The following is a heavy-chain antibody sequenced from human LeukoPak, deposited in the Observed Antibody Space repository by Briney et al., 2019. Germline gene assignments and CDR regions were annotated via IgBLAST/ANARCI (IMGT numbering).Heavy chain of an antibody. Sequence: ASVKVSCKASGYTFTSYGISWVRQAPGQGLEWMGWISAYNGNTNYAQKLQGRVTMTTDTSTSTAYMELRSLRSDDTAVYYCARDDLGYCSSTSCYPPDYWGQGTLVTVSS. V-gene: IGHV1-18*01. CDR3: ARDDLGYCSSTSCYPPDY. D-gene: IGHD2-2*01. CDR1: GYTFTSYG. CDR2: ISAYNGNT. J-gene: IGHJ4*02.